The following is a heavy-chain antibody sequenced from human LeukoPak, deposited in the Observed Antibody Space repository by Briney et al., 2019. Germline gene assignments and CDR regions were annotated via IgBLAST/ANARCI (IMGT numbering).Heavy chain of an antibody. CDR3: ATELSGYGDYVPYFDY. CDR2: FDPEDGET. D-gene: IGHD4-17*01. V-gene: IGHV1-24*01. Sequence: ASVKVSCKVSGYTLTELSMHWVRQAPGKGLEWTGGFDPEDGETIYAQKFQGRVTMTEDTSTDTAYMELSSLRSEDTAVYYCATELSGYGDYVPYFDYWGQGTLVTVSS. J-gene: IGHJ4*02. CDR1: GYTLTELS.